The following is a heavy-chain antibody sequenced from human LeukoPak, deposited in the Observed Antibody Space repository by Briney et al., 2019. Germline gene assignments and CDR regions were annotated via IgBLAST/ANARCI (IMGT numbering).Heavy chain of an antibody. CDR2: IKQDGSEE. V-gene: IGHV3-7*01. CDR1: GFTFSSYW. D-gene: IGHD4-17*01. Sequence: GGSLRLSCAASGFTFSSYWMSWVRQAPGKGLEWVANIKQDGSEEYYVDSVKGRFTISRDNAKNSLYLQMNSLRAEDTAAYYCARHDGDYSDYFDYWGQGTLVTVSS. CDR3: ARHDGDYSDYFDY. J-gene: IGHJ4*02.